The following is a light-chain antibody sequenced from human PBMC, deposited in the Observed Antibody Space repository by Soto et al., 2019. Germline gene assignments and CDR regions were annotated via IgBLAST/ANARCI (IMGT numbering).Light chain of an antibody. V-gene: IGKV3-20*01. CDR3: QHYGSSPPIT. CDR1: QSVSSSY. CDR2: GAS. J-gene: IGKJ5*01. Sequence: EIVLTQSPATLSLSPGERATLSCRASQSVSSSYLAWYQQKPGQARGLLDYGASSRATGIPDRFSGSGSGTDFTLTISRLEPEDFAVYYCQHYGSSPPITFGQGTRLEI.